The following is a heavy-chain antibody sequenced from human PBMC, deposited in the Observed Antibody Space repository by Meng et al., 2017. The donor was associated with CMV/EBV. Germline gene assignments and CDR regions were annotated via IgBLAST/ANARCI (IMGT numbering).Heavy chain of an antibody. CDR2: ISPNSGGT. J-gene: IGHJ6*02. D-gene: IGHD2-2*02. Sequence: ASVKVSCKASGYTFTGYYMHWVRQAPGQGLEWMGWISPNSGGTNYAQKFQGRVTMTRDTSISTAYMELSRLRSDDTAVYYCARDRVVVVPAAILENSYYYYGMDVWGQGTTVTVSS. CDR1: GYTFTGYY. CDR3: ARDRVVVVPAAILENSYYYYGMDV. V-gene: IGHV1-2*02.